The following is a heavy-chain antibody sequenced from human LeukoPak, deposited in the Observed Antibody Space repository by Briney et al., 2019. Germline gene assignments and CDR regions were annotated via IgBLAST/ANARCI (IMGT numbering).Heavy chain of an antibody. D-gene: IGHD2-21*01. CDR3: AREHIVTRPGGYYYYGMDV. V-gene: IGHV1-8*01. CDR1: GYTFTSYD. Sequence: GASVNVSCKPSGYTFTSYDINWVRQATGQGHEWMGWMNPNSGNTGYAQKLQGRVTMTRKNSIGRAYMELSSLRSEDPAGYYCAREHIVTRPGGYYYYGMDVWGQGTKVTVSS. CDR2: MNPNSGNT. J-gene: IGHJ6*02.